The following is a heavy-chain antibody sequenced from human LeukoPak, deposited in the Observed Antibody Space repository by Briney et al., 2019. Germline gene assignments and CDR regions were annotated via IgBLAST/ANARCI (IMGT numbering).Heavy chain of an antibody. CDR3: AKAPRYCSGGSCYSIDY. CDR2: ISYDGSNK. V-gene: IGHV3-30*18. J-gene: IGHJ4*02. Sequence: GTSLRLSCAASGFTFSSYGMHWVRQAPGKGLEWVAVISYDGSNKYYADSVKGRFTISRDNSKNTLYLQMNSLRAEDTAVYYCAKAPRYCSGGSCYSIDYWGQGTLVTVSS. CDR1: GFTFSSYG. D-gene: IGHD2-15*01.